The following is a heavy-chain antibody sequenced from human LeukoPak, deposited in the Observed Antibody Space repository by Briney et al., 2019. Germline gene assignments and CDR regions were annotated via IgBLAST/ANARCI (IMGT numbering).Heavy chain of an antibody. D-gene: IGHD6-13*01. J-gene: IGHJ6*02. CDR3: ARLRRGAAADV. CDR2: IYPGDSDT. CDR1: ANSFTNYW. V-gene: IGHV5-51*01. Sequence: GESLKISCKGSANSFTNYWIGWVRQMPGKGLEWMGIIYPGDSDTRYSASFQGQVTISADKSISTAYLQWSSLKASDTAMCYCARLRRGAAADVWGQGTTVTVSS.